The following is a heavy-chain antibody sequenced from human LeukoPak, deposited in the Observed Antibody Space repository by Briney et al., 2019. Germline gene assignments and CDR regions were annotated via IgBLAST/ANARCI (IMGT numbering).Heavy chain of an antibody. D-gene: IGHD2-2*01. V-gene: IGHV4-4*02. CDR1: GGSITSIDW. CDR2: IYYSGST. Sequence: PSGTLSLTCTVSGGSITSIDWWSWVRPPPGKGLEWIGYIYYSGSTNYNPSLKSRVTISVDTSKNQFSLKLSSVTAADTAVYYCARGASRVVPIDYWGQGTLVTVSS. J-gene: IGHJ4*02. CDR3: ARGASRVVPIDY.